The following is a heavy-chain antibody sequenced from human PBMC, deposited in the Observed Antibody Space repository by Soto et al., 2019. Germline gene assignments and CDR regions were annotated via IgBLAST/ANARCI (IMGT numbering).Heavy chain of an antibody. CDR2: ISYDGSNK. J-gene: IGHJ6*02. Sequence: PGGSLRLSCAASGFTFSSYGMHWVRQAPGKGLEWVAVISYDGSNKYYADSVKGRFTISRDNSKNTLYLQMNSLRAEDTAVYYCAKGISEMATILPGMDVWGQGTTVTVS. CDR1: GFTFSSYG. D-gene: IGHD5-12*01. V-gene: IGHV3-30*18. CDR3: AKGISEMATILPGMDV.